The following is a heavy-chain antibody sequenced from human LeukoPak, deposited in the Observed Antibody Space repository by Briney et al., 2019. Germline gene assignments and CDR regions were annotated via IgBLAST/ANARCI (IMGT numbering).Heavy chain of an antibody. D-gene: IGHD3-22*01. CDR2: ISSSSSYI. V-gene: IGHV3-21*01. Sequence: GGSLRLSCAASGFTFSSYSMNWFRQAPGKGLEWVSSISSSSSYIYYADSVKGRFTISRDNAKNSLYLQMNSLRAEDTAVYYCASLNYDSSGYPGGAFDIWGQGTMVTVSS. CDR3: ASLNYDSSGYPGGAFDI. CDR1: GFTFSSYS. J-gene: IGHJ3*02.